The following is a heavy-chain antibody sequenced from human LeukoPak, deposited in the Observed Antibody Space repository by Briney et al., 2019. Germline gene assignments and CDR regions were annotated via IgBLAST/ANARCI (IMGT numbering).Heavy chain of an antibody. CDR2: INPSGGST. D-gene: IGHD3-22*01. Sequence: GASVKVSCKASGYTFTSYYMHWVRQAPGQGLEWMGIINPSGGSTSYAQKFQGRVTMTRDMSTSTVYMELSSLRSEDTAVYYCARASYDSSGSYNWFDPWGQGTLVTVSS. V-gene: IGHV1-46*01. J-gene: IGHJ5*02. CDR3: ARASYDSSGSYNWFDP. CDR1: GYTFTSYY.